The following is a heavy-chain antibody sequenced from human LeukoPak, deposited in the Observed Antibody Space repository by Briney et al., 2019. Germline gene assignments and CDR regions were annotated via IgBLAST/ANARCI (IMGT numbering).Heavy chain of an antibody. D-gene: IGHD3-22*01. Sequence: GGSLRLSCAASGFTFSSYAMHWVRQAPGKGLEWVAVISYDGSNKYYADSVKGRFTISRDNSKNTLYLQMNSLRAEDTAVYYYASRYDSSGYYYLAYYYGMDVWGQGTTVTVSS. J-gene: IGHJ6*02. CDR3: ASRYDSSGYYYLAYYYGMDV. CDR1: GFTFSSYA. V-gene: IGHV3-30-3*01. CDR2: ISYDGSNK.